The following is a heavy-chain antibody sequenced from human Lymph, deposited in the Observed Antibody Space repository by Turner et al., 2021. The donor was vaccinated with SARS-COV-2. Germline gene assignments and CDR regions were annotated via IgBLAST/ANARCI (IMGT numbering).Heavy chain of an antibody. CDR3: ARDVERYNDFWSGYSGGYGLDV. D-gene: IGHD3-3*01. CDR2: INPNSGGT. Sequence: QVQPVQSGAEVKKPGASVKVSCKASGYTFTGTYMHWVRQAPGQGLEWMGWINPNSGGTNYAQKFQGRVTMTRDTSISTAYMELSRLRSDDTAVYYCARDVERYNDFWSGYSGGYGLDVWGQGTTVTVS. V-gene: IGHV1-2*02. J-gene: IGHJ6*02. CDR1: GYTFTGTY.